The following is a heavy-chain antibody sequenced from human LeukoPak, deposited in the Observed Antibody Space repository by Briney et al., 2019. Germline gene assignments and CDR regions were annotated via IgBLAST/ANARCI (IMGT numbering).Heavy chain of an antibody. J-gene: IGHJ3*02. CDR3: AKDLVLHYYDSSGYYVDAFDI. V-gene: IGHV3-23*01. Sequence: PGGSLRLSCAASGFTFSSYAMSWVRQAPGKGLEWVSAISGSGGSTYYADSVKGRFTISRDNSKNTLYLQMNSLRAEDTAVYYCAKDLVLHYYDSSGYYVDAFDIWGQGTMVTVSS. CDR1: GFTFSSYA. CDR2: ISGSGGST. D-gene: IGHD3-22*01.